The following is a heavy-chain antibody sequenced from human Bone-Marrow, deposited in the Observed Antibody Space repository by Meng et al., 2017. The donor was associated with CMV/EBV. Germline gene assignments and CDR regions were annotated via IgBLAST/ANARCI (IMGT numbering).Heavy chain of an antibody. CDR3: ASMLTGDPLRDY. D-gene: IGHD7-27*01. V-gene: IGHV4-30-4*08. CDR2: IYYSGST. Sequence: QGQLQESGPGLVKPSQTLSLTCTVSGGSISSGDYYWSWIRQPPGKGLEWIGYIYYSGSTYYTPSLKSRVTISVDTSKNQFSLKLSPVTAADTAVYYCASMLTGDPLRDYWGQGTLVTVSS. J-gene: IGHJ4*02. CDR1: GGSISSGDYY.